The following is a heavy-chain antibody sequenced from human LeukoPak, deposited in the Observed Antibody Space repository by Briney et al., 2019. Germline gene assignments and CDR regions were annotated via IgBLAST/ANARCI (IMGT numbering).Heavy chain of an antibody. Sequence: GGSLRLSCAASGFTFSNYMMTWVRQAPGKGLQWVSTVSGTTLSTYYADSVKGRFTISRDNAKNSLYLQMNSLRAEDTAVYYCARDYSSSGYYYDNWGQGTLVTVSS. CDR3: ARDYSSSGYYYDN. D-gene: IGHD3-22*01. CDR2: VSGTTLST. J-gene: IGHJ4*02. CDR1: GFTFSNYM. V-gene: IGHV3-21*01.